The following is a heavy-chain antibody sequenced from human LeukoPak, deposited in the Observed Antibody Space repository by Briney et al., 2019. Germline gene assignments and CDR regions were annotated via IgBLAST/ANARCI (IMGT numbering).Heavy chain of an antibody. CDR1: GYKFVDDY. CDR2: INPDSGFT. V-gene: IGHV1-2*02. J-gene: IGHJ4*02. Sequence: ASVKVSCKTSGYKFVDDYLHWVRQAPGQGLEWMGWINPDSGFTNYAQKFQGRVTSTRDTSINTVYLEVTSLRPDDTAIYYCARRGLAASSDSWGQGTLVTVSS. D-gene: IGHD2-15*01. CDR3: ARRGLAASSDS.